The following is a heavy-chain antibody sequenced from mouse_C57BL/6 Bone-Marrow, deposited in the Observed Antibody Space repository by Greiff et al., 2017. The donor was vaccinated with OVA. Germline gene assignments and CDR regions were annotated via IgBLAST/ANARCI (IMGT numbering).Heavy chain of an antibody. J-gene: IGHJ1*03. D-gene: IGHD1-1*01. CDR3: AREGPYYYGSPYWYFDV. CDR2: ISDGGSYT. V-gene: IGHV5-4*01. CDR1: GFTFSSYA. Sequence: EVQLVESGGGLVKPGGSLKLSCAASGFTFSSYAMSWVRQTPEKRLEWVATISDGGSYTYYPDNVKGRFTISRNNAKNNLYLQMSHLNSEDTAMYYCAREGPYYYGSPYWYFDVWGTGTTVTVSS.